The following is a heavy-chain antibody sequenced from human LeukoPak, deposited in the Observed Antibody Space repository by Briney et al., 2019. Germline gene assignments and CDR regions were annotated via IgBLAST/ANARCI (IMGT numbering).Heavy chain of an antibody. V-gene: IGHV1-69*13. D-gene: IGHD1-1*01. Sequence: SVKVSCKASGGTFSSYAISWVRQAPGQGLEWMGGIIPIFGTANYAQKFQGRVTITADESTSTAYMELSSLRSEDTAVYYCAADPRGNDVIGYYGMDVWGQGTTVTVSS. CDR1: GGTFSSYA. J-gene: IGHJ6*02. CDR3: AADPRGNDVIGYYGMDV. CDR2: IIPIFGTA.